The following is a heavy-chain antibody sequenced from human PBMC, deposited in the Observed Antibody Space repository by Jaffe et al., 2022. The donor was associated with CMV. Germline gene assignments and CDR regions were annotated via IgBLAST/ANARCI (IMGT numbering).Heavy chain of an antibody. CDR3: ARDRRRFGIDY. D-gene: IGHD3-10*01. CDR2: IWYDGSNK. CDR1: GFTFSSYG. J-gene: IGHJ4*02. Sequence: QVQLVESGGGVVQPGRSLRLSCAASGFTFSSYGMHWVRQAPGKGLEWVAVIWYDGSNKYYADSVKGRFTISRDNSKNTLYLQMNSLRAEDTAVYYCARDRRRFGIDYWGQGTLVTVSS. V-gene: IGHV3-33*08.